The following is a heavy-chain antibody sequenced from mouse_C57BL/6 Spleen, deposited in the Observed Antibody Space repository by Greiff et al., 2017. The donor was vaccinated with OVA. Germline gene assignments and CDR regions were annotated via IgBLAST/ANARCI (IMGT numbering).Heavy chain of an antibody. J-gene: IGHJ2*01. CDR3: AREGTAQATGYFDY. CDR1: GYAFSSYW. CDR2: IYPGDGDT. V-gene: IGHV1-80*01. D-gene: IGHD3-2*02. Sequence: QVQLKESGAELVKPGASVKISCKASGYAFSSYWMNWVKQRPGKGLEWIGQIYPGDGDTNYNGKFKGKATLTADKSSSTAYMQLSSLTSEDSAVYFCAREGTAQATGYFDYWGQGTTLTVSS.